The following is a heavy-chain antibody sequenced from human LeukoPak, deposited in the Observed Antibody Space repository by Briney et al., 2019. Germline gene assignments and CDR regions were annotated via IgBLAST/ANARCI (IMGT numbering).Heavy chain of an antibody. D-gene: IGHD2-2*01. J-gene: IGHJ3*01. V-gene: IGHV3-9*01. CDR3: AKDISVGIVAEPVAMVSPLDV. CDR1: GFTFDDYD. CDR2: ITWNSYSI. Sequence: GGSLRLSCAASGFTFDDYDMHWVRQARGRGLEWVSGITWNSYSIAYADSVRGRFTISRDNAKNSLYLQMNSLRAEDTALYYCAKDISVGIVAEPVAMVSPLDVWGQGTMVTVSS.